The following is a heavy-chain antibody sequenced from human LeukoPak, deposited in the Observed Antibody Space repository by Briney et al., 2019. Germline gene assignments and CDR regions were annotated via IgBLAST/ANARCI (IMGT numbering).Heavy chain of an antibody. J-gene: IGHJ4*02. CDR2: IKRDGSDK. CDR1: GFTFSSYW. CDR3: AKVNWCSASCADA. V-gene: IGHV3-7*03. Sequence: PGGSLRLSCAASGFTFSSYWMSWVRQAPGKGLEWVANIKRDGSDKYYVGSVEGRFTISRDNDKNSLYLQMSSLRAEDTAVYYCAKVNWCSASCADAWGQGTLVTVSS. D-gene: IGHD2-2*01.